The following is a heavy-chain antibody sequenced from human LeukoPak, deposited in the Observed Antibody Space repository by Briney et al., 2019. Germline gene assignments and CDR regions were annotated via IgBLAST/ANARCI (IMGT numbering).Heavy chain of an antibody. Sequence: SETLSLTCAVYGGSFSGYYWSWIRQPPGKGLEWIGEINHSGSTNYNPSLKSRVTIYVDTSKNQFSLKLSSVTAADTAVYYCARGRRDGYNLEYFDKWGQGTLVTVSS. J-gene: IGHJ4*02. V-gene: IGHV4-34*01. CDR3: ARGRRDGYNLEYFDK. CDR1: GGSFSGYY. CDR2: INHSGST. D-gene: IGHD5-24*01.